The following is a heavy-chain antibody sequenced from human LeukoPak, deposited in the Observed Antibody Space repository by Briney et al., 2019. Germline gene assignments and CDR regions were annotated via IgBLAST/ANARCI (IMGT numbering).Heavy chain of an antibody. CDR1: GGSFSGYY. D-gene: IGHD4-17*01. V-gene: IGHV4-34*01. CDR3: ARGGSVTTSSRTHDY. CDR2: INHSGST. Sequence: SETLSLTCAVYGGSFSGYYWSWIRQPPGKGLEWIGEINHSGSTNYNPSLKSRVTISVDTSKNQFSLKLSSVTAADTAVYHCARGGSVTTSSRTHDYWGQGTLVTVSS. J-gene: IGHJ4*02.